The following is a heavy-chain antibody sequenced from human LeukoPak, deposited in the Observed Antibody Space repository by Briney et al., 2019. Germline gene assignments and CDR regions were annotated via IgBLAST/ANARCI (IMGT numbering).Heavy chain of an antibody. J-gene: IGHJ4*02. CDR2: ISGSGGST. CDR1: GFTFSSYS. Sequence: GGSLRLSCAASGFTFSSYSMNWVRQAPGKGLEWVSAISGSGGSTYYADSVKGRFTISRDNSKNTLYLQMNSLRAEDTAVYYCARGSYQSSPYYFDYWGQETLVTVSS. V-gene: IGHV3-23*01. CDR3: ARGSYQSSPYYFDY. D-gene: IGHD1-26*01.